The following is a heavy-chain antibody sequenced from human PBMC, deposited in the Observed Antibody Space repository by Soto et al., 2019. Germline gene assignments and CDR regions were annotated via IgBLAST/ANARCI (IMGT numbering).Heavy chain of an antibody. CDR3: ARVLLSPEWLFPYEYFQH. D-gene: IGHD3-3*01. CDR1: GGSISSGGYY. Sequence: SETLSLTCTVSGGSISSGGYYWSWIRQHPGKGLEWIGYIYYSGSTYYNPSLKSRVTISVDTSKNQFSLKLSSVTAADTAVYYCARVLLSPEWLFPYEYFQHWGQGTLVTVSS. CDR2: IYYSGST. J-gene: IGHJ1*01. V-gene: IGHV4-31*03.